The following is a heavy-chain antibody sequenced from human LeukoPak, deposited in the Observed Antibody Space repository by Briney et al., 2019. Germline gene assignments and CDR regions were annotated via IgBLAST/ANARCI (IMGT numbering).Heavy chain of an antibody. CDR2: ISAYNGNT. V-gene: IGHV1-18*01. D-gene: IGHD3-3*01. CDR3: ARGQVITIFGVVIINWFDP. CDR1: GYTFTSYG. J-gene: IGHJ5*02. Sequence: ASVKVSCKASGYTFTSYGISWVRQAPGQGLEWMGWISAYNGNTNYAQKLQGRVTMTTDTSTSTAYMELRSLRSDDTAVYYCARGQVITIFGVVIINWFDPWGLGTLVTVSS.